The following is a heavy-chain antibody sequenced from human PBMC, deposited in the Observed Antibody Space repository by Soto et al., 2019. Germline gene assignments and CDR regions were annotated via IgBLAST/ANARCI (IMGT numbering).Heavy chain of an antibody. Sequence: SGGSLRLSCAASGFTFSSYAMSWVRQAPGKGLEWVSAISGSGGSTYYADSVKGRFTISRDNSKNTLYLQMNSLRAEDTAVYYCAKDGGDSGSYEGHGAFDIWGQGTMVTVSS. D-gene: IGHD1-26*01. CDR1: GFTFSSYA. CDR3: AKDGGDSGSYEGHGAFDI. CDR2: ISGSGGST. J-gene: IGHJ3*02. V-gene: IGHV3-23*01.